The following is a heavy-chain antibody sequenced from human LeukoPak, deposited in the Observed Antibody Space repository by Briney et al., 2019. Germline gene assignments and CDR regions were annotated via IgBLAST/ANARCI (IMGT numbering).Heavy chain of an antibody. CDR1: GGSISSYY. CDR3: ARRKFGELGGIDY. V-gene: IGHV4-59*08. CDR2: IYNSGST. D-gene: IGHD3-10*01. J-gene: IGHJ4*02. Sequence: SETLSLTCTVSGGSISSYYWSWIRQPPGKGLEWIGYIYNSGSTNYNPSLKSRVTISVDTSKNQFSLRLSSVTAADTAVYYCARRKFGELGGIDYWGQGTLVTVSS.